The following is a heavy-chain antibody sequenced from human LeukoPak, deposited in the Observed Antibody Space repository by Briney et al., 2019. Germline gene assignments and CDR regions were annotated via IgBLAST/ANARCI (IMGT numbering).Heavy chain of an antibody. Sequence: ASVKVSCKASGYTFTGYYMHWVRQAPGQGLEWMGRINPNSGDTNYAQKFQGRVTMTRDTSISTAYMELSRLRSDDTAVYYCARDQLSGDSYADYWGQGTLVTVSS. D-gene: IGHD5-18*01. CDR2: INPNSGDT. V-gene: IGHV1-2*06. CDR1: GYTFTGYY. J-gene: IGHJ4*02. CDR3: ARDQLSGDSYADY.